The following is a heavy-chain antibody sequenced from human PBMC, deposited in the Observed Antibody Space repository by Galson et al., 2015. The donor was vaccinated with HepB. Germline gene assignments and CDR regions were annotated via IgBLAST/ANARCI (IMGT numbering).Heavy chain of an antibody. CDR2: IGTGEHSR. CDR3: VRGYSFFLFDD. CDR1: GFTFSTYS. V-gene: IGHV3-64D*06. J-gene: IGHJ4*02. Sequence: SLRLSCAASGFTFSTYSMHWVRQAPGKGLEYLSSIGTGEHSRYYADSVKGRFTISRDNSKNTVYLQLNSLRLEDTAVYCCVRGYSFFLFDDWGQGTLVTVSS. D-gene: IGHD5-18*01.